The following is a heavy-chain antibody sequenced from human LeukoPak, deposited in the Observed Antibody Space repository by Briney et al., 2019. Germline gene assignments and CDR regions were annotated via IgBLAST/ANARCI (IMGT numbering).Heavy chain of an antibody. CDR2: ISTGSSYM. CDR3: ARVPSLHSSGYYYGYYYGMDV. V-gene: IGHV3-21*01. Sequence: GGSLRLSCAASGFSFSTYTMNWVRQTPGKGLEWVSYISTGSSYMYYADSLKGRFTISRDNAKNSLYLQMDSLRAEDTAVYYCARVPSLHSSGYYYGYYYGMDVWGQGTTVTVSS. CDR1: GFSFSTYT. J-gene: IGHJ6*02. D-gene: IGHD3-22*01.